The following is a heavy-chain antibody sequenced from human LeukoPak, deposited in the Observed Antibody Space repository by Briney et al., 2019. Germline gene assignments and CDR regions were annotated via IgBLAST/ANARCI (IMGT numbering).Heavy chain of an antibody. CDR1: GGSFSGYY. Sequence: HPSETLSLTCAVYGGSFSGYYWSWIRQPPGKGLEWIGEINHTGSTNYNPSLKSRVTISVDTSKNQFSLKLSSVTAADTAVYYCARRGSGSYVYYYYMDVWGKGTTVTISS. D-gene: IGHD3-10*01. CDR3: ARRGSGSYVYYYYMDV. CDR2: INHTGST. J-gene: IGHJ6*03. V-gene: IGHV4-34*01.